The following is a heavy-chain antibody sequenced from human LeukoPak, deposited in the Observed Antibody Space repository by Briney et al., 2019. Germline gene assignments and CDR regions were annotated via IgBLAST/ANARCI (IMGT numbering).Heavy chain of an antibody. J-gene: IGHJ5*02. CDR1: GYIFTSYA. CDR3: ARDIDRVFNWFDP. Sequence: EASVKVSCKASGYIFTSYAMHWVRQAPGQRLEWMGWINAGNGNTKYSQKFQGRVTITRDTSASTVYMELSSLRSEDTAVYYCARDIDRVFNWFDPWGQGTLVTVSS. V-gene: IGHV1-3*01. D-gene: IGHD6-13*01. CDR2: INAGNGNT.